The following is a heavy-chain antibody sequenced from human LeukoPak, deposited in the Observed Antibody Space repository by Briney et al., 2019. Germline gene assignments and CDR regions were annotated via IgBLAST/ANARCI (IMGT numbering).Heavy chain of an antibody. CDR1: GFTVSSNC. J-gene: IGHJ6*02. Sequence: GGSLRLSCAASGFTVSSNCMSWVRQAPGKGLEWVSVIYSGGSTYYADSVKGRFTISRDNSKNTLYLQMNSLRAEDTAVYYCARDNVVVVASYGMDVWGQGTTVTVSS. CDR3: ARDNVVVVASYGMDV. CDR2: IYSGGST. D-gene: IGHD2-15*01. V-gene: IGHV3-53*01.